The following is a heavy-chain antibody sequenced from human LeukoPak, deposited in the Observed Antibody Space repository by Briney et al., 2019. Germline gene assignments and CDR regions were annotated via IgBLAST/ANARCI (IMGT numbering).Heavy chain of an antibody. V-gene: IGHV1-69*05. Sequence: ASVKVSCKASGGTFSSYAISWVRQAPGQGLEWMGGSIPIFGTSNYAQKFQGRVTITTDESTSTAYMELSRLRSEDTAVYYCARDPLHYDSSGYSWSNWFDPWGQGTLVTVSS. CDR1: GGTFSSYA. J-gene: IGHJ5*02. CDR3: ARDPLHYDSSGYSWSNWFDP. CDR2: SIPIFGTS. D-gene: IGHD3-22*01.